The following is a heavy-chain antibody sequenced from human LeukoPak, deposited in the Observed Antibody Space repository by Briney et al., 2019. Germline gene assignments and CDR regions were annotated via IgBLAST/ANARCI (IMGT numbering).Heavy chain of an antibody. CDR1: GGTFSSYA. Sequence: GASVKVSCKASGGTFSSYAISWVRQAPGQGLEWVGGIIPIFVTANYAQRFQGRVTITADRSTSRAYMELSSLRSDDTAVYYCATSNSSGYRYFHSWGQRTLVTVSS. D-gene: IGHD3-22*01. J-gene: IGHJ4*02. CDR3: ATSNSSGYRYFHS. CDR2: IIPIFVTA. V-gene: IGHV1-69*06.